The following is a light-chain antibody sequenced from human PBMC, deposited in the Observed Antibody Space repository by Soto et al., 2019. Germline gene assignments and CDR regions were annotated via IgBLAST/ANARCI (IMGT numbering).Light chain of an antibody. V-gene: IGKV3-20*01. Sequence: EFVLTQSPGTLSLSPGERTTLSCRASQSVSSSYLAWYQQKPGQAPRLLIYAASSRATGIPDRFSGSGSGTDFTLTISRLEPEDFAVSYCQQYGSSRWTFGQGTKV. CDR2: AAS. CDR1: QSVSSSY. J-gene: IGKJ1*01. CDR3: QQYGSSRWT.